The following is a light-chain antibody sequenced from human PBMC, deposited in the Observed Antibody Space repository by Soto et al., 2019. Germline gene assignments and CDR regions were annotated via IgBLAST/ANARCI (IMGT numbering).Light chain of an antibody. CDR1: QSVSTY. V-gene: IGKV3-11*01. CDR2: HAS. J-gene: IGKJ2*01. CDR3: QQCDNRPYT. Sequence: EIVLTQSPATLSLSPGERATLSCRASQSVSTYVAWYQQKPGQAPRLVLYHASNRATGIPARFSGSGSETDFTLTISSLEPEDLAVYYCQQCDNRPYTFGQGTRLEI.